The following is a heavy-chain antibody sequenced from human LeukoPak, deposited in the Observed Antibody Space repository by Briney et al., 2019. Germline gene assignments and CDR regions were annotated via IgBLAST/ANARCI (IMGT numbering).Heavy chain of an antibody. Sequence: ASVKVSCKASGYTFTSYDINWVRQATGQGLEWMGWMNPNSGNTGYAQKFQGRVTMTRNTSISTAYMELSSLRSEDTAVYYCAKPLSGSGSYYLVYGYWGQGTLVTVSS. CDR1: GYTFTSYD. CDR2: MNPNSGNT. CDR3: AKPLSGSGSYYLVYGY. D-gene: IGHD3-10*01. J-gene: IGHJ4*02. V-gene: IGHV1-8*01.